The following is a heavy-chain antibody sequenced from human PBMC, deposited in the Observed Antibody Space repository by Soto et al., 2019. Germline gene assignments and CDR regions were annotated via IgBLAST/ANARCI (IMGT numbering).Heavy chain of an antibody. V-gene: IGHV6-1*01. CDR2: TYYRSRWYN. Sequence: SQTLSLTCAISGDSVSSNSAAWNWIRQSPSGGLEWLGRTYYRSRWYNDYAVSVRSRITINPDTSKNQFSLHLNSVTPEDTAVYYCARAQSVMGITGIRWFDPWGQGTLVTFAS. J-gene: IGHJ5*02. CDR1: GDSVSSNSAA. CDR3: ARAQSVMGITGIRWFDP. D-gene: IGHD1-20*01.